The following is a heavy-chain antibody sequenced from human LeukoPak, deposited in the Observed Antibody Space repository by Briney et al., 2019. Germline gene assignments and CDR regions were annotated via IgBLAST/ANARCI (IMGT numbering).Heavy chain of an antibody. CDR2: INAGNGNT. D-gene: IGHD2-2*01. J-gene: IGHJ6*02. Sequence: ASVEVSCKASGYTFTSYAMHWVRQAPGQRLEWMGWINAGNGNTKYSQKFQGRVTITRDTSASTAYMELSSLRSEDTAVYYCARDIVVVPAAISQSYYYGMDVWGQGTTVTVSS. CDR1: GYTFTSYA. CDR3: ARDIVVVPAAISQSYYYGMDV. V-gene: IGHV1-3*01.